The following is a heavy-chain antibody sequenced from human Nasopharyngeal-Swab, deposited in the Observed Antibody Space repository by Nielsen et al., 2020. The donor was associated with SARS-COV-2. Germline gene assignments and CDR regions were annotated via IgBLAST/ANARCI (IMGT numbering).Heavy chain of an antibody. Sequence: GSLRLSYGVYGGSVSGYYWNWIRQPPGKGLEWIGEINNSGRTHYNPSLKSRVTISVDTSKNQFSLKLSSVTAADTAVYYCARHKYCSSTSCYFRREKASYYYMDVWGKGTTVTVSS. J-gene: IGHJ6*03. CDR3: ARHKYCSSTSCYFRREKASYYYMDV. V-gene: IGHV4-34*01. CDR1: GGSVSGYY. D-gene: IGHD2-2*01. CDR2: INNSGRT.